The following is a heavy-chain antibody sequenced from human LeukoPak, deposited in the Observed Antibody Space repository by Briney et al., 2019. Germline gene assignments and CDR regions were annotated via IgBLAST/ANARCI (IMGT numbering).Heavy chain of an antibody. V-gene: IGHV3-48*03. D-gene: IGHD1-26*01. Sequence: GGSLRLSCAASGFTFSSYEMNWVRQAPGKGLEWVSYISSSGSTIHYADSVKGRFTISRDNAKNSLYLQMNSLRAEDTAVYYCARATWDPNYYYYMDVWGKGTTVTISS. CDR3: ARATWDPNYYYYMDV. CDR2: ISSSGSTI. CDR1: GFTFSSYE. J-gene: IGHJ6*03.